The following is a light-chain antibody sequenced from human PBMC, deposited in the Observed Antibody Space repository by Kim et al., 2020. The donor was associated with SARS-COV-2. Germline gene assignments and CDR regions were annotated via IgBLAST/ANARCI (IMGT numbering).Light chain of an antibody. CDR3: QQSYSTPLHS. CDR1: QNIGTY. J-gene: IGKJ2*03. V-gene: IGKV1-39*01. Sequence: DFQMTQSPCSLSASVGDRVTITCRANQNIGTYLNWYQHKPGKAPQLLIYAASSLRSGVPSRFSGSGSGTDFTLTISSLQPDDFATYYCQQSYSTPLHSFGQGTKLEI. CDR2: AAS.